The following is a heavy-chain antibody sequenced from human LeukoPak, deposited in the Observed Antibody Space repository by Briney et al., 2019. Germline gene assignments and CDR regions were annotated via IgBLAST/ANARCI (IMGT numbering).Heavy chain of an antibody. J-gene: IGHJ4*02. CDR3: ARDPNSSSWYPSAEFY. V-gene: IGHV4-38-2*02. CDR1: GYSISSGYY. D-gene: IGHD6-13*01. Sequence: SETLSLTCTVSGYSISSGYYWGWIRQPPGKGLEWIGSIYHSGSTYYNPSLKSRVTISVDTSKNQFSLKLSSVTAADTAVYYCARDPNSSSWYPSAEFYWGQGTLVTVSS. CDR2: IYHSGST.